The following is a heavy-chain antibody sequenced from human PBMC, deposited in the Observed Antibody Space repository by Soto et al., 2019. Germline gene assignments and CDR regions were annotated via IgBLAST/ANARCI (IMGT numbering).Heavy chain of an antibody. J-gene: IGHJ6*02. CDR3: ARNRGAYGMDV. CDR2: IKQDGSEK. V-gene: IGHV3-7*03. Sequence: PXGSLRLSCAASGFTFSSYWMSWVRQAPGKGLEWVASIKQDGSEKYYVDSVKGRFTISRDNAKNSLYLQMNSLRAEDTAVYYCARNRGAYGMDVWGQGTTVTVSS. CDR1: GFTFSSYW. D-gene: IGHD3-10*01.